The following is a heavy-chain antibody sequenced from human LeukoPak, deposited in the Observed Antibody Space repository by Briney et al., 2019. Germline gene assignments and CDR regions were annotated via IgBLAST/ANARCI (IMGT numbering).Heavy chain of an antibody. CDR1: GYTFTSYY. Sequence: ASVKVSXKASGYTFTSYYMHWVRQAPGQGLEWMGIINPSGGSTSYAQKFQGRVTITRDTSTSTVYMELSSLRSEDTAVYYCAGSGIQSVYYYYYMDVWGKGTTVTVSS. J-gene: IGHJ6*03. CDR2: INPSGGST. D-gene: IGHD3-10*01. V-gene: IGHV1-46*01. CDR3: AGSGIQSVYYYYYMDV.